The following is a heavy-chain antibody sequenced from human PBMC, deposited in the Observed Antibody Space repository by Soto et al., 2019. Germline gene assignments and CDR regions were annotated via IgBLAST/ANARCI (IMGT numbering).Heavy chain of an antibody. CDR3: ARRMTAVTIIDY. CDR1: GFTFSNYW. V-gene: IGHV3-7*03. D-gene: IGHD4-17*01. CDR2: IKQDGSEK. J-gene: IGHJ4*02. Sequence: GGSLRLSCTASGFTFSNYWMTWVRQAPGKGLEWVANIKQDGSEKLYVGSVKGRFTVSRDNADNSLYLDMNSLRAEDTAVYYCARRMTAVTIIDYWGQGTLVTVSS.